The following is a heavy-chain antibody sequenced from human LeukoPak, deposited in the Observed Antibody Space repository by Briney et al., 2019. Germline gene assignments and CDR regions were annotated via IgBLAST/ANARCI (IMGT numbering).Heavy chain of an antibody. D-gene: IGHD2-15*01. CDR2: ISSSSTTR. V-gene: IGHV3-48*01. J-gene: IGHJ4*02. CDR3: ARPYCSGGSCYSSTPGPAQ. Sequence: PGGSLRLSCAASGFTFSTYSMNWVRQAPGKGLEWVSYISSSSTTRYYADSVKGRFTISRDNAKSSLYLQMNGLRAEDTAVYYCARPYCSGGSCYSSTPGPAQWGQGTLVTVSS. CDR1: GFTFSTYS.